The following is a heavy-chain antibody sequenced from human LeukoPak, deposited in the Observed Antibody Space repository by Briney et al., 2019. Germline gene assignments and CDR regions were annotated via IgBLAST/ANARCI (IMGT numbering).Heavy chain of an antibody. J-gene: IGHJ4*02. V-gene: IGHV4-31*03. CDR1: GGSISSGGYY. Sequence: SETLSLTCTVSGGSISSGGYYWSWIRQHPGKGLEWIGYIYYSGGTYYNPSLKSRVTISVDTSKNQFSLKLSSVTAADTAVYYCARHSGSYDPDYWGQGTLVTVSS. CDR2: IYYSGGT. CDR3: ARHSGSYDPDY. D-gene: IGHD1-26*01.